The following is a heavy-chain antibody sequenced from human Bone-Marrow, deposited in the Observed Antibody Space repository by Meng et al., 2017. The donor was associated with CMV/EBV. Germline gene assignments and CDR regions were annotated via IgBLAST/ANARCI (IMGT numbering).Heavy chain of an antibody. CDR1: GFTFSSYA. CDR2: IYSGGSST. Sequence: GGSLRLSCAASGFTFSSYAMSWVRQAPGKGLEWVSVIYSGGSSTYYADSVKGRFTISRDNSKNTLYLQMNSLRAEDTAVYYCAKWSSPDCSSTSCLSSRYGMNVWGQGTTVTVSS. CDR3: AKWSSPDCSSTSCLSSRYGMNV. D-gene: IGHD2-2*01. V-gene: IGHV3-23*03. J-gene: IGHJ6*02.